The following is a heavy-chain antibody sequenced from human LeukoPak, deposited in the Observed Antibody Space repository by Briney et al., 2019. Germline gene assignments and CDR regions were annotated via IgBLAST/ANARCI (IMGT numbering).Heavy chain of an antibody. CDR2: IYTSGRT. CDR3: ARGKTWIQLWRRYYFDY. V-gene: IGHV4-61*02. J-gene: IGHJ4*02. Sequence: SETLSLTCTVSGGSISSGSYYWSWIRQPAGKGLEWIGRIYTSGRTNYNPSLKSRVTISVDTSKNQFSLKLSSVTAADTAVYYCARGKTWIQLWRRYYFDYWGQGTLVTVSS. CDR1: GGSISSGSYY. D-gene: IGHD5-18*01.